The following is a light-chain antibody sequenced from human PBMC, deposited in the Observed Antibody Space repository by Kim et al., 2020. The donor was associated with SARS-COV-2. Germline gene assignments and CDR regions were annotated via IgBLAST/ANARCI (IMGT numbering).Light chain of an antibody. CDR3: LQYNSYPWT. CDR1: QGMRSE. V-gene: IGKV1-17*01. CDR2: GAS. Sequence: ASVGDRVTITCRASQGMRSELGWYQQKPGKAPKRLIYGASSLQSGVPSRFSGSRSGTEFTLTISSLQPEDFATYYCLQYNSYPWTFGQGTKVDIK. J-gene: IGKJ1*01.